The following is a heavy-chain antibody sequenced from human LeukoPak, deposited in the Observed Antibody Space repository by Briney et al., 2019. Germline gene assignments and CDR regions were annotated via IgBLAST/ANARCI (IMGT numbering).Heavy chain of an antibody. D-gene: IGHD3-22*01. CDR1: GFTFSSYE. V-gene: IGHV3-48*03. J-gene: IGHJ1*01. CDR2: ISSSGSTT. CDR3: VCYDNAAEYFHY. Sequence: PGGSLRLSCAASGFTFSSYEMNWVRQAPGKGLEWVSYISSSGSTTHYADSVKGRFTISRDNAKKSLYLQMNSLRAEDTAVYYCVCYDNAAEYFHYWGQGTLVTVSS.